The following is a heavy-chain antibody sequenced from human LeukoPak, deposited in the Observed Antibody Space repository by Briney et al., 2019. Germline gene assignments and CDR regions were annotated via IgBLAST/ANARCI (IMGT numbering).Heavy chain of an antibody. J-gene: IGHJ4*02. CDR2: ISAYNGNT. CDR3: ARIRLQQLIDY. V-gene: IGHV1-18*01. CDR1: GYTFTSYG. Sequence: ASVKVSCKASGYTFTSYGISWVRQAPGQGLEWMGWISAYNGNTNYAQKLQGRVTMTTDTSTSTDYMELRSLRSDDTAVYYCARIRLQQLIDYWGQGTLVTVSS. D-gene: IGHD6-13*01.